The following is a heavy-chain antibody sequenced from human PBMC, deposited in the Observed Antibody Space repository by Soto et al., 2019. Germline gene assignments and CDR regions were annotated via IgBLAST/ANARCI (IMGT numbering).Heavy chain of an antibody. D-gene: IGHD3-22*01. V-gene: IGHV4-59*01. J-gene: IGHJ1*01. Sequence: SANLPLTCTVSGCSISSYYWSWIRQPPGTGLEWIGYIYYSGSTNYNPSLKSRVTISVDTSKNQFSLKLSSVTAADTAVYYCAWDHYNGTVYILDFYGRLYF. CDR3: AWDHYNGTVYILDFYGRLYF. CDR1: GCSISSYY. CDR2: IYYSGST.